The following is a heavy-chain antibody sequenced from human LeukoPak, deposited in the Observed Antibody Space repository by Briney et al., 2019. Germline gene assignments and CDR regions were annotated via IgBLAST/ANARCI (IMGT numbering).Heavy chain of an antibody. CDR3: ARRGPASGSARGWYFDL. V-gene: IGHV4-59*08. CDR2: IHHSGSR. J-gene: IGHJ2*01. D-gene: IGHD6-19*01. Sequence: PSETLSLTCTVSGGSIMSSYWIWIRQSPGKGLQWIGSIHHSGSRSLNPSLESRVTVSVDTSKNQFSLRLTSVTAADTAMYYCARRGPASGSARGWYFDLWGRSPLVTVSS. CDR1: GGSIMSSY.